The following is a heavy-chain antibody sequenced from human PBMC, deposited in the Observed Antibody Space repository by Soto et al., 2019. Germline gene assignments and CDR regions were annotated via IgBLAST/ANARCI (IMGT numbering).Heavy chain of an antibody. V-gene: IGHV3-74*01. CDR2: INSDGTTT. CDR1: GFTFNNFW. J-gene: IGHJ4*02. CDR3: VRDIR. Sequence: EVQLVESGGGLVQPGGSLRLSCAASGFTFNNFWMYWVHQTPEKGLVWVSGINSDGTTTIYADSVKGRFTISRDNAKNTLYLQMNSLTVEYTAIYYCVRDIRWGQGTLVTVSS.